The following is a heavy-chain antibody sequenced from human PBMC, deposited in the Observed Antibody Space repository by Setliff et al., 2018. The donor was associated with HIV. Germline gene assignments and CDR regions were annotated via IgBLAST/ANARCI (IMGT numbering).Heavy chain of an antibody. CDR1: GFTFSSAW. J-gene: IGHJ4*02. D-gene: IGHD3-10*01. CDR2: VYYTGNT. CDR3: ARHARRSDDSWFAPAYSFNY. Sequence: PGGSLRLSCAVSGFTFSSAWMNWVRQSPGKGLEWVGTVYYTGNTFYNPSLRNRVTISVDTSKNYLSLKVTSVSAADAATYFCARHARRSDDSWFAPAYSFNYWGQGALVTVSS. V-gene: IGHV4-39*02.